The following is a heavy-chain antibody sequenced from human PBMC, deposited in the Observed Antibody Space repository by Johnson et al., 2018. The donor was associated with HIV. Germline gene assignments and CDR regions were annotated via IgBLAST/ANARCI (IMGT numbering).Heavy chain of an antibody. J-gene: IGHJ3*02. CDR2: ISSSGNTI. Sequence: QVQLVESGGGLVKPGGSLRLSCAASGFSVSDSYTSWVRQAPGKGLEWISYISSSGNTIYYADSVKGRFTISRDNAKNSLYLQMNSLRAEDTAVYYCAGDMGTHAFDIWGQGTMVTVSS. CDR3: AGDMGTHAFDI. CDR1: GFSVSDSY. D-gene: IGHD2-15*01. V-gene: IGHV3-11*04.